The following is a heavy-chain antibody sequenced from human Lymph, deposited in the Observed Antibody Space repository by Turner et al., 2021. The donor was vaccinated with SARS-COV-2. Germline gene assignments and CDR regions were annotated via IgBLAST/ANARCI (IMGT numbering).Heavy chain of an antibody. V-gene: IGHV3-53*04. Sequence: EVQLVESVGGLVQPGGSLRLSCAASGITVSRNYMSWVRQASGKGLEWVSVIYSGGSSYYADSVKGRFTISRHNSKNTLYLQMNSLRADDTAVYYCARDLDTAGGMDVWGQGTTVTVSS. D-gene: IGHD5-18*01. CDR2: IYSGGSS. CDR1: GITVSRNY. CDR3: ARDLDTAGGMDV. J-gene: IGHJ6*02.